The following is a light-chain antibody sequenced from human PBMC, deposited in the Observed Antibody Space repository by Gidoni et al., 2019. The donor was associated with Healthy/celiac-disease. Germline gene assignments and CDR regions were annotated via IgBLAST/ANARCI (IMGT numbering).Light chain of an antibody. CDR3: QQSGLT. J-gene: IGKJ4*01. CDR2: AAS. V-gene: IGKV1-12*01. CDR1: PGISSG. Sequence: DIQMTQSPSSVSASVGDRVTITCRASPGISSGLAWYQQTPGKAPKLLIYAASSLQSGVPSRFSCSGSGTDFTLTISSLQPEDFSTYYCQQSGLTFGGGTKVEIK.